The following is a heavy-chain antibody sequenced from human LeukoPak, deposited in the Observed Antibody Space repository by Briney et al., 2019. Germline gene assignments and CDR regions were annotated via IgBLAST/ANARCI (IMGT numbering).Heavy chain of an antibody. D-gene: IGHD2-15*01. Sequence: GGSLRLSCAASGFTVSSNYISWLRQAPGKGLEWVAVIYSCGSTYYAHPVKGRFTISRDNSKNTLYLQMNSLRDEDTDVYYCARGGERYCSGGSCYDGFDYWGQGTLVTVSS. CDR2: IYSCGST. J-gene: IGHJ4*02. CDR1: GFTVSSNY. CDR3: ARGGERYCSGGSCYDGFDY. V-gene: IGHV3-53*01.